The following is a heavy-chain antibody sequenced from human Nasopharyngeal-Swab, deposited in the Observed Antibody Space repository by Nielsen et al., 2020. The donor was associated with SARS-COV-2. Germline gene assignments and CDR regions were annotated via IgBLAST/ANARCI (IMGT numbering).Heavy chain of an antibody. V-gene: IGHV3-23*01. D-gene: IGHD1-7*01. Sequence: LKISCAASGFTFSSYAMSWVRQAPGKGLEWVSAISGSGGSTYYADSVKGRFTISRDNSKNTLYLQMNSLRAEDTAVYYCAKFKLLWDWNYVPYFDYWGQGTLVTVSS. CDR1: GFTFSSYA. CDR3: AKFKLLWDWNYVPYFDY. CDR2: ISGSGGST. J-gene: IGHJ4*02.